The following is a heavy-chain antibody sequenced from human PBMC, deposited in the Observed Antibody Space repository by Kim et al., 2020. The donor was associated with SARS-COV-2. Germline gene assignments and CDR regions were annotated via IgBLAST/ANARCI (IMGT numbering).Heavy chain of an antibody. V-gene: IGHV4-39*01. Sequence: HYNPTLKTRVTISVDTTKNQFSLKLSSVTAADTALYYCARQYSYCPFDYWGQGTLVTVSS. D-gene: IGHD5-18*01. CDR3: ARQYSYCPFDY. J-gene: IGHJ4*02.